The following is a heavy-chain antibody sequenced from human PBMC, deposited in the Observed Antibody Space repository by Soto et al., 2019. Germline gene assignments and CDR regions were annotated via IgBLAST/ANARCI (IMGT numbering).Heavy chain of an antibody. Sequence: SETLSLTCTVSGGSISSSSYYWGWIRQPPVKGLEWIGSIYYSGSTYYNPSLKSRVTISVDTSKNQFSLKLSSVTAADTAVYYCARRYCSSTSCYSDYYYYYGMDVWGQGTTVTVSS. V-gene: IGHV4-39*01. CDR3: ARRYCSSTSCYSDYYYYYGMDV. D-gene: IGHD2-2*01. CDR2: IYYSGST. CDR1: GGSISSSSYY. J-gene: IGHJ6*02.